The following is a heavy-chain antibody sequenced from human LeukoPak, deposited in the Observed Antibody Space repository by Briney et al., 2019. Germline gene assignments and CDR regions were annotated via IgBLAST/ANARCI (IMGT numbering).Heavy chain of an antibody. D-gene: IGHD6-13*01. J-gene: IGHJ3*02. CDR3: ARETGSSSWFDTSQALDI. Sequence: GGSLRLSCAASGFTFSSYWMSWVRQAPGKGLEWVANIKQDGSEKYYVDFVKGRFTISRDNAKNSLYLQMNSLRAEDTAVYYCARETGSSSWFDTSQALDIWGQGRVVTVSS. CDR1: GFTFSSYW. V-gene: IGHV3-7*01. CDR2: IKQDGSEK.